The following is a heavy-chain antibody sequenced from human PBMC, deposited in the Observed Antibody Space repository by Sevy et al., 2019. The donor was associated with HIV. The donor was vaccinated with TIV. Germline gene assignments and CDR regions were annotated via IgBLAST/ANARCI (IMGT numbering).Heavy chain of an antibody. V-gene: IGHV3-21*01. CDR1: GFTFSGYT. J-gene: IGHJ3*02. Sequence: GRSLRLSCAASGFTFSGYTMNWVRQAPGKGLEWVSSISGSSAYINYTDSLKGRFTISRDNAKNSLYLQMNSLRAEDTAVYYCARDEALGSFDIWGQGTMVTVSS. CDR3: ARDEALGSFDI. CDR2: ISGSSAYI.